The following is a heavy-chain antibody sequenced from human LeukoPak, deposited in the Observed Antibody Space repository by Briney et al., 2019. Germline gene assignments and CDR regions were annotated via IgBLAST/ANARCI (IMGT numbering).Heavy chain of an antibody. J-gene: IGHJ2*01. CDR2: INPNSGGT. CDR1: GYTFTGYY. CDR3: ARHFHPAETTGGYFDV. V-gene: IGHV1-2*02. Sequence: ASVKVSCKASGYTFTGYYMHWVRQAPGQGLEWMGWINPNSGGTNYAQKFQGRVTMTRDTSIRTAYMELSRLRSDDTAVYYCARHFHPAETTGGYFDVWGRGTLVTV. D-gene: IGHD4-17*01.